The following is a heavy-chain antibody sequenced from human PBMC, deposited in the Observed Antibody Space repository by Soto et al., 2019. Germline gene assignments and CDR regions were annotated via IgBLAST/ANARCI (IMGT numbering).Heavy chain of an antibody. J-gene: IGHJ6*02. CDR2: INHSGST. V-gene: IGHV4-34*01. Sequence: LETLSLTCAVYGGSFSGYYWSWIRQPPGKGLEWIGEINHSGSTNYNPSLKSRVTISVDTSKNQFSLKLSSVTAADTAVYYCEGGYNSRNSYYYGMGVWGQGTTVTVSS. CDR3: EGGYNSRNSYYYGMGV. CDR1: GGSFSGYY. D-gene: IGHD1-1*01.